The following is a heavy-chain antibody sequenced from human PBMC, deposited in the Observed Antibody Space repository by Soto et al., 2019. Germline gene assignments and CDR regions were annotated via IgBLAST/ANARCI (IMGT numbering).Heavy chain of an antibody. CDR2: IYSGGST. CDR3: ARHGYNYGGGYFDY. V-gene: IGHV3-66*04. Sequence: EVQLVESGGGLVQPGGSLRLSRAASGVTVSSNYMSWVRQAPGKGLELVSVIYSGGSTYYADYVKGRLTISRDNFKNTLYLKMNILRAEYTAVYYCARHGYNYGGGYFDYWGQGTLVTVSS. J-gene: IGHJ4*02. D-gene: IGHD5-18*01. CDR1: GVTVSSNY.